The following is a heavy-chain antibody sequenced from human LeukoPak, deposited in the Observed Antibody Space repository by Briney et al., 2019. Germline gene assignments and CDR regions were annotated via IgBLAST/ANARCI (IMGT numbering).Heavy chain of an antibody. D-gene: IGHD3-22*01. CDR2: ISGSGGST. Sequence: GGSLRLSCAASGFTFSSYAMSWVRQAPGKGLEWVSAISGSGGSTYYADSVKGRFTISRDNSKNTLYLQMNSLRAEDTAVYYCARGPTHYYDSSGYSDYWGQGTLVTVSS. V-gene: IGHV3-23*01. CDR1: GFTFSSYA. J-gene: IGHJ4*02. CDR3: ARGPTHYYDSSGYSDY.